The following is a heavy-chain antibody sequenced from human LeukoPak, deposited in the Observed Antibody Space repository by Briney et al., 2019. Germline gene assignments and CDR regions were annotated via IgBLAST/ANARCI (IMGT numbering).Heavy chain of an antibody. CDR1: GFTFSNAW. CDR3: TTTSIAVAGPFDY. D-gene: IGHD6-19*01. CDR2: IKSKTDGGTT. J-gene: IGHJ4*02. V-gene: IGHV3-15*01. Sequence: PGGSLRLSCAASGFTFSNAWMSWVRQAPGKGLEWVGRIKSKTDGGTTDCAAPVKGRFTISRDDSKNTLYLQMNSLKTEDTAVYYCTTTSIAVAGPFDYWGQGTLVTVSS.